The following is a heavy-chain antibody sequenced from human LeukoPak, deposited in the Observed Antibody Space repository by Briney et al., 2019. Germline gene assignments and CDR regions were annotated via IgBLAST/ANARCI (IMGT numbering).Heavy chain of an antibody. CDR3: ARGGSIVGATPHDTFDI. D-gene: IGHD1-26*01. V-gene: IGHV3-23*01. J-gene: IGHJ3*02. Sequence: SVKGRFTISRDNSKNTLCLQMSSLRAEDTAVYYCARGGSIVGATPHDTFDIWGQGTMVTVSS.